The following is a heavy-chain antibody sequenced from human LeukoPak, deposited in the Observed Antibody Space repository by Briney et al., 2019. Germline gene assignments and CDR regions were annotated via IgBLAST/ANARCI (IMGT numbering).Heavy chain of an antibody. D-gene: IGHD1-26*01. J-gene: IGHJ4*02. CDR3: ASGSYYDSEGDY. CDR1: GFTFSSYS. V-gene: IGHV3-21*01. CDR2: ISSSSSYI. Sequence: GGSLRLSCAASGFTFSSYSMNWVRQAPGKGLEWVSSISSSSSYIYYADSVKGRFTISRDNTKNSLYLQMNSLRAEDTAVYYCASGSYYDSEGDYWGQGTLVTVSS.